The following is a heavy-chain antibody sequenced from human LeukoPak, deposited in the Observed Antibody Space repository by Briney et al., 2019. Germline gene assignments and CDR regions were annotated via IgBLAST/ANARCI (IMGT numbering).Heavy chain of an antibody. D-gene: IGHD3-16*01. J-gene: IGHJ3*02. V-gene: IGHV1-18*01. CDR2: ISAYNGNT. CDR3: AREKKMITFGGVPREAFDI. CDR1: GYTFTSYG. Sequence: GSVKVSCKASGYTFTSYGISWVRQAPGQGLEWMGWISAYNGNTNYAQKLQGRVTMTTDTSTSTAYMELRSLRSDDTAVYYCAREKKMITFGGVPREAFDIWGQGTMVTVSS.